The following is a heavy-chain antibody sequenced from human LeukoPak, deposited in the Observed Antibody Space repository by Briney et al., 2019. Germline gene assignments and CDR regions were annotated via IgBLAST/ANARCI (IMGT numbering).Heavy chain of an antibody. V-gene: IGHV4-59*01. CDR1: GGSISSYY. J-gene: IGHJ4*02. D-gene: IGHD6-19*01. Sequence: SETLSLTCTVSGGSISSYYWSWIRQPPGKGLEWIGYIYYSGSTNYNPSLKSRVTISVDTSKNQFSLKLSSVTAADTAVYYCARSLPNQWLVRGTFDYWGQGTLATVSS. CDR3: ARSLPNQWLVRGTFDY. CDR2: IYYSGST.